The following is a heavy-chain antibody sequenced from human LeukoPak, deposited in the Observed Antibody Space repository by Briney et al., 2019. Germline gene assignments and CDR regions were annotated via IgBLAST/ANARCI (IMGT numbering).Heavy chain of an antibody. CDR3: ARVGYYDSSGYSIY. J-gene: IGHJ4*02. CDR1: GYTFTSYG. CDR2: ISAYNGNT. D-gene: IGHD3-22*01. V-gene: IGHV1-18*01. Sequence: GASVKVSCQASGYTFTSYGISWVRQAPGQGLEWMGWISAYNGNTNYAQKLQGRVTMTTDTSTSTAYMELRSLRSDDTAVYYCARVGYYDSSGYSIYWGQGTLVTVSS.